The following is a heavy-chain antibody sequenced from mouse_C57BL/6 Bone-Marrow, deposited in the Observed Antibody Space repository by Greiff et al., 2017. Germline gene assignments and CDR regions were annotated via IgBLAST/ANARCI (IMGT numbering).Heavy chain of an antibody. J-gene: IGHJ4*01. Sequence: VQLQQPGAELVKPGASVKLSCKASGYTFTSYWMHWVKQRPGRGLEWIGRIGPNSGGTKYNEKFKSKATLTVDKPSSTAYMQLSSLTSEDSAVDDCARSRGYGNYDAMDYWGQGTSVTVSA. D-gene: IGHD2-1*01. V-gene: IGHV1-72*01. CDR2: IGPNSGGT. CDR1: GYTFTSYW. CDR3: ARSRGYGNYDAMDY.